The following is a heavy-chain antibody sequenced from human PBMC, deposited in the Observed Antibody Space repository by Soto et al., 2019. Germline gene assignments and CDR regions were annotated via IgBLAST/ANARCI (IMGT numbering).Heavy chain of an antibody. J-gene: IGHJ4*02. D-gene: IGHD3-3*01. V-gene: IGHV1-3*01. CDR3: ARGSEWFFY. CDR2: INAGNGNT. CDR1: GYTFTSYA. Sequence: GGSVKVSCKASGYTFTSYAMHWVRQAPGQRLEWMGWINAGNGNTKYPQRFQGRVTITRDTSASTAYMELSSLRSEDTAVYYCARGSEWFFYWGQGTLVTVSS.